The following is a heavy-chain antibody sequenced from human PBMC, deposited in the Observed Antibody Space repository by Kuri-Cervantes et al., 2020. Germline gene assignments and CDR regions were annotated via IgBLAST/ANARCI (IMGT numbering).Heavy chain of an antibody. CDR3: ARATYYYDSSGFDY. V-gene: IGHV3-11*01. Sequence: GESLKISCAASGFTFSDYYMSWIRQAPGKGLEWVSYISSSGSTIYYADSVKGRFTISRDNAKNSLYLQMNSLRAEDTAVYYCARATYYYDSSGFDYWGRGTLVTVSS. J-gene: IGHJ4*02. CDR1: GFTFSDYY. CDR2: ISSSGSTI. D-gene: IGHD3-22*01.